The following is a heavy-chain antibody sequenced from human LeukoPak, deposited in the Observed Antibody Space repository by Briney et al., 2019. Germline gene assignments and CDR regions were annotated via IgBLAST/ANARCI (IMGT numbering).Heavy chain of an antibody. J-gene: IGHJ4*02. CDR1: GGSFSGYY. Sequence: PSETLSLTCAVYGGSFSGYYWSWIRQPPGKGLEWIGEINHSGSTNYNPSLKSRVTTSVDTSKNQFSLKLSSVTAADTAVYYCARGEEGLPPNYWGQGTLVTVSS. D-gene: IGHD5-12*01. CDR2: INHSGST. CDR3: ARGEEGLPPNY. V-gene: IGHV4-34*01.